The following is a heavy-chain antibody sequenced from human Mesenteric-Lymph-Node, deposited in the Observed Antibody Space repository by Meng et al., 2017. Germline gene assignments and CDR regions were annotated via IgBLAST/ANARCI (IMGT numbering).Heavy chain of an antibody. J-gene: IGHJ4*02. V-gene: IGHV4-4*02. CDR2: IYHSGGT. CDR3: ARDPYATGWAG. CDR1: GGSISISTW. Sequence: QVNLQESGPGLVKPSGTLSLTCAVSGGSISISTWWSWVRQPPGKGLEWIGEIYHSGGTNYNPSLRGRVTISLDKSKNQFSLTLRSVTAADTAVYYCARDPYATGWAGWGQGTLVTVSS. D-gene: IGHD6-19*01.